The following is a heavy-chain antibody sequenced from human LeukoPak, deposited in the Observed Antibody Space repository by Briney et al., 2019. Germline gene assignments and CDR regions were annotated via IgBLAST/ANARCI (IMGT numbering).Heavy chain of an antibody. CDR2: IYHSGST. CDR1: GYSISSGYC. J-gene: IGHJ4*02. Sequence: SETLSLTCAVSGYSISSGYCWGWIRQPPGKGLEWIGSIYHSGSTYYNPSLKSRVTISVDTSKNQFSLKLSSVTAADTAVYYCARVVVAATFFDYWGQGTLVTVSS. V-gene: IGHV4-38-2*01. CDR3: ARVVVAATFFDY. D-gene: IGHD2-15*01.